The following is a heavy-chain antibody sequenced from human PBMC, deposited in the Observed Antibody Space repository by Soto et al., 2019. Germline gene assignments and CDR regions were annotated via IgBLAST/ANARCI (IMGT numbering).Heavy chain of an antibody. CDR2: TYYRSKWYN. D-gene: IGHD1-26*01. V-gene: IGHV6-1*01. Sequence: SQTLSLPCAISGDSVSSNSAAWNWIRQSPSRGLEWLGRTYYRSKWYNDYAVSVKSRITINPDTSKNQFSLQLNSVTPEDTAVYYCARDEIVVPFYYYYGMDVWGQGTTVTVSS. CDR3: ARDEIVVPFYYYYGMDV. CDR1: GDSVSSNSAA. J-gene: IGHJ6*02.